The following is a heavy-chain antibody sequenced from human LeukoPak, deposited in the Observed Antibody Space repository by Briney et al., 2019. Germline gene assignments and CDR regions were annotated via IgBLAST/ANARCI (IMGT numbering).Heavy chain of an antibody. Sequence: SETLSLTCTVSNGSMTNYWSWIRQPPGKGLEWIGYIYSSGSTIYNPSLKSRVTISVDTSKNQFSLKLSSVTAADTAVYYCARVRGLQGYYFDYWGQGTLVTVSS. CDR3: ARVRGLQGYYFDY. D-gene: IGHD3-10*01. V-gene: IGHV4-4*09. CDR1: NGSMTNY. J-gene: IGHJ4*02. CDR2: IYSSGST.